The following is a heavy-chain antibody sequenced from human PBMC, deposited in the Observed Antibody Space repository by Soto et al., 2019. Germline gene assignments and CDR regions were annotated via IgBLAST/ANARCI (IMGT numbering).Heavy chain of an antibody. CDR3: ATPRSRGDGYKLWAFDI. V-gene: IGHV4-39*01. J-gene: IGHJ3*02. Sequence: QLQLQESGPGLVKPSETLSLTCTVSGGSISSSSYYWGWIRQPPGKGLEWIGSIYYSGSTYYNPSLKSRVTISVDTSKNQFSLKLSSVTAADTAVYYCATPRSRGDGYKLWAFDIWGQGTMVTVSS. CDR1: GGSISSSSYY. D-gene: IGHD5-12*01. CDR2: IYYSGST.